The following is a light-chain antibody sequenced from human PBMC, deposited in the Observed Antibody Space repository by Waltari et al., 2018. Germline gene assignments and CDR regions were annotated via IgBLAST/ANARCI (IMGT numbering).Light chain of an antibody. CDR2: GAS. CDR1: QTVRTTY. J-gene: IGKJ4*01. CDR3: QQYDSSPLT. Sequence: EIVLTQSPGTLSLSPGERATLSCRASQTVRTTYLAWYQQKPGQAPTLLIDGASSRATGIPDRFSGSGSGTDFSLTISSLEPEDFAVYYCQQYDSSPLTFGGGTKVEIK. V-gene: IGKV3-20*01.